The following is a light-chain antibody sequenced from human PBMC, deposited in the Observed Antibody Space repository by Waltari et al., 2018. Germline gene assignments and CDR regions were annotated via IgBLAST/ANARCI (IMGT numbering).Light chain of an antibody. CDR2: EDY. J-gene: IGLJ2*01. V-gene: IGLV3-1*01. CDR3: HAWDTNTAV. CDR1: SWGEKN. Sequence: SYELSQTPSVSVSPGQTSTITCSGASWGEKNVSWYKKKAGQSPERVIYEDYKRPSGIPGRFSGSSSGNTATLTISGTQAMDEADYYCHAWDTNTAVFGGGTKVTVL.